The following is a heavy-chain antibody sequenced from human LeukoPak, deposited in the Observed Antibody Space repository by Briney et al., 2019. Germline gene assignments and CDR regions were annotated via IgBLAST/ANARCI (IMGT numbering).Heavy chain of an antibody. D-gene: IGHD5-24*01. CDR1: GFTFSNYW. Sequence: GGSLRLSCAASGFTFSNYWMIWVRQAPGKGLEWVGNIKEDGSEKRYADSVRGRFTISRDNAQTSIYLQMNSLRAEDTAVYYCARASKPWLQLTWGQGTLVPVSS. CDR2: IKEDGSEK. CDR3: ARASKPWLQLT. J-gene: IGHJ1*01. V-gene: IGHV3-7*05.